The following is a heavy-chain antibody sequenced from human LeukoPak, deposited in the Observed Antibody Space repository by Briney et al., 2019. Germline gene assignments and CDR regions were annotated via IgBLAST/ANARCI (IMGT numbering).Heavy chain of an antibody. V-gene: IGHV3-9*01. D-gene: IGHD3-22*01. Sequence: GGSLRLSCAASGFTFDDYAMHWVRQAPGKGLEWVSGISWNSGSIGYADSVKGRFTISRDNAKNSLYRQMNSLRAEDTALYYCAKVSDYYDSSGPFDYWGQGTLVTVSS. CDR3: AKVSDYYDSSGPFDY. CDR2: ISWNSGSI. J-gene: IGHJ4*02. CDR1: GFTFDDYA.